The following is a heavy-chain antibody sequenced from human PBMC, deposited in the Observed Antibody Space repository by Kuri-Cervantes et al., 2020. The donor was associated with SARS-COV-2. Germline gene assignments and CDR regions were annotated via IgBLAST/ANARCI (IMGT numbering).Heavy chain of an antibody. J-gene: IGHJ5*02. CDR3: ARDLVGFDP. D-gene: IGHD2-8*02. V-gene: IGHV3-53*01. CDR2: IYSGGNT. Sequence: LSLTCAASGFAVSSNYMSWVRQAPGKGLEWVSLIYSGGNTYYADSVKGRFTISRDNSKNTLYLQMNSLRAEDTAVYYCARDLVGFDPWGQGTLVTVSS. CDR1: GFAVSSNY.